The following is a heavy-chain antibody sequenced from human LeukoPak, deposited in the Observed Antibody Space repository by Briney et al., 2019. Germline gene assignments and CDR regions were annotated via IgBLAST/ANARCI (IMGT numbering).Heavy chain of an antibody. Sequence: VASVKVSCKASGGTFSSYAISWVRQAPGQGLEWMGGIIPIFGTANYAQKFQGRVTITTDESTSTAYMELSSLRSEDTAVYYCARGYDFWSGYYPHWGQGTLVTVSS. CDR2: IIPIFGTA. CDR3: ARGYDFWSGYYPH. J-gene: IGHJ4*02. V-gene: IGHV1-69*05. D-gene: IGHD3-3*01. CDR1: GGTFSSYA.